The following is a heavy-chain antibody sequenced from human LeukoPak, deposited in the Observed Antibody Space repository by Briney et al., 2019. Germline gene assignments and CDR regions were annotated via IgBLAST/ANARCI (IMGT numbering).Heavy chain of an antibody. D-gene: IGHD3-16*01. CDR1: GFTFNNYA. V-gene: IGHV3-23*01. Sequence: PGGSLRLSCAASGFTFNNYAMAWVRQAPGKGLEWVSVISYTGGTTFYADFVKGRFTISRDNSKNTLYLQMNSLRAEDTAVYYCARVSAVTVNQYYYGMDVWGQGTTVTVSS. J-gene: IGHJ6*02. CDR2: ISYTGGTT. CDR3: ARVSAVTVNQYYYGMDV.